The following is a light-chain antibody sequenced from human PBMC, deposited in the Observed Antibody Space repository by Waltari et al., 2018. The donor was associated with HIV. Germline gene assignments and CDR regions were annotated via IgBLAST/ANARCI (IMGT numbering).Light chain of an antibody. CDR2: EVS. V-gene: IGLV2-14*01. Sequence: QSALTQPASVSGPPGQSSTVSCTGTSSDVGGYNYVTWYQQHPGKAPKLMIYEVSNRPSGFSNRFSGSKSGNTASLTISGLQAEDEANYYCSSYTSSISLVLFGGGTKLTVL. CDR3: SSYTSSISLVL. CDR1: SSDVGGYNY. J-gene: IGLJ2*01.